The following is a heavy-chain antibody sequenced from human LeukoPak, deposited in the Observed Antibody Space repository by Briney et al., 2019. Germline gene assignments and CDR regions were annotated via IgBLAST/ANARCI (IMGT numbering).Heavy chain of an antibody. CDR2: ISGSGGST. J-gene: IGHJ3*02. V-gene: IGHV3-23*01. CDR1: GFTFSSYS. Sequence: PGGSLRLSCAASGFTFSSYSMNWVRQAPEKGLEWVSAISGSGGSTYYADSVKGRFTISRDNSKNTLYLQMNSLRAEDTAVYYCAKGWIVGAHIDAFDIWGQGTMVTVSS. CDR3: AKGWIVGAHIDAFDI. D-gene: IGHD1-26*01.